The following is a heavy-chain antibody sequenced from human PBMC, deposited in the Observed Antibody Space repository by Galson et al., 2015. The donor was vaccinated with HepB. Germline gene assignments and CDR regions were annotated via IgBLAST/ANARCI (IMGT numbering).Heavy chain of an antibody. CDR2: IWYDGSNK. CDR1: GFTFSSYG. D-gene: IGHD3-3*01. J-gene: IGHJ6*02. Sequence: SLRLSCAASGFTFSSYGMHWVRQAPGKGLEWVAVIWYDGSNKYFADSVKGRFTISRDNSKNTLYLQMNSLRAEDTAVYYCARRLGGVVIDLNYYGMDVWGQVTTVTVSS. V-gene: IGHV3-33*01. CDR3: ARRLGGVVIDLNYYGMDV.